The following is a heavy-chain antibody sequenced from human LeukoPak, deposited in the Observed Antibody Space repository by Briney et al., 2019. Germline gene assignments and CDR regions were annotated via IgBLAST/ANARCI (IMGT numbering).Heavy chain of an antibody. V-gene: IGHV3-23*01. CDR2: ISGSGGST. D-gene: IGHD3-22*01. J-gene: IGHJ4*02. CDR3: AKQTMIAPYYFDY. Sequence: GGSLRLSCATSGFTFSIYAMTWVRQAPGKGLEWVSTISGSGGSTYYADSVKGRFTISRDNSKNTLYLQMNRLRAEDTAVYYCAKQTMIAPYYFDYWGQGTLVTVSS. CDR1: GFTFSIYA.